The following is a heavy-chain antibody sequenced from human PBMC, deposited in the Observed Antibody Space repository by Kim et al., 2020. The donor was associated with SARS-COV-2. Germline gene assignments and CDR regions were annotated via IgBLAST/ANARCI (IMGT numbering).Heavy chain of an antibody. V-gene: IGHV1-18*01. J-gene: IGHJ6*02. Sequence: ASVKVSCKASGYTFTSYGISWVRQAPGQGLEWMGWISAYNGNTNYAQKLQGRVTMTTDTSTSTAYMELRSLRSDDTAVYYCARSTGYSSGWYHPGVGGYYGMDVWGQGTTVTVSS. CDR2: ISAYNGNT. CDR1: GYTFTSYG. D-gene: IGHD6-19*01. CDR3: ARSTGYSSGWYHPGVGGYYGMDV.